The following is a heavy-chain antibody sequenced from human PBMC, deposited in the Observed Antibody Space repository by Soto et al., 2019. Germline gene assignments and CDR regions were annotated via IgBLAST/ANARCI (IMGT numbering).Heavy chain of an antibody. J-gene: IGHJ1*01. V-gene: IGHV4-4*08. CDR3: ARGNNWVIF. Sequence: QVHLQESGPGLVEPSETLSLSCLVSGGSINNAFWNWIRHTPGRGLQCVGYLYSTGYVAYNPTLEARATISMDESRNQSTLRLTSATSEYTASYYCARGNNWVIFWGQGTPVTVSS. CDR1: GGSINNAF. CDR2: LYSTGYV. D-gene: IGHD1-20*01.